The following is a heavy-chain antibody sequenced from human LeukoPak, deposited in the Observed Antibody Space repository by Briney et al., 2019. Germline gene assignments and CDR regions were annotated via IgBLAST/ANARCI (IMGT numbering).Heavy chain of an antibody. CDR2: ISGSGGST. CDR3: ARGNWNKLEVFDY. J-gene: IGHJ4*02. V-gene: IGHV3-23*01. Sequence: SAGSLRLSCAASSFTLANYVTTWVRQAPGKGLEWVSAISGSGGSTYYADSVKGRFTVSRDNSKNTVYLQMYNLRAVDTAVYYCARGNWNKLEVFDYWGQGTLVTVSS. CDR1: SFTLANYV. D-gene: IGHD1/OR15-1a*01.